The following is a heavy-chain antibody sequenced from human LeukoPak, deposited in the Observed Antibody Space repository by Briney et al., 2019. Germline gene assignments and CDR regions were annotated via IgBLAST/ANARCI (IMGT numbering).Heavy chain of an antibody. Sequence: GESLKISCKGSGYSFTSYWIGWVRQMPGKGLEWMGIIYPGDSDTRYSPSFQGQVTISADKSISTAYLQWSSLKASDTAMYYCARRNYCSSTCCYNYFDYWGQGTLVTVSS. CDR2: IYPGDSDT. CDR1: GYSFTSYW. CDR3: ARRNYCSSTCCYNYFDY. J-gene: IGHJ4*02. V-gene: IGHV5-51*01. D-gene: IGHD2-2*02.